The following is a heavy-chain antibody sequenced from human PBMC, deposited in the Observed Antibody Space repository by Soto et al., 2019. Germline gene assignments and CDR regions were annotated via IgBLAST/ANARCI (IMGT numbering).Heavy chain of an antibody. CDR1: GFTFISYA. CDR3: AGNMDTAMATYYYGLDV. V-gene: IGHV3-23*01. Sequence: GGSLRLSCAASGFTFISYAMSWVRQAPWKGLEWVSTISGSGGSTYYADSVKGRFTISRDNSKNTLHLQMTSLRPEDTAVYYCAGNMDTAMATYYYGLDVWAQGTTVTVSS. D-gene: IGHD5-18*01. J-gene: IGHJ6*02. CDR2: ISGSGGST.